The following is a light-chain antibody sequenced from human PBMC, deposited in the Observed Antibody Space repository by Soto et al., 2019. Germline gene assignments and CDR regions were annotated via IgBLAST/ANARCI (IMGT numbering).Light chain of an antibody. V-gene: IGKV2D-29*02. Sequence: ILMTQTPLSLSVTPGQSASISWKSSQSLLHSDGKTYLYWYLQKPGQSPQLLIYEVSNRLSGVPERFSGGGSGTDFTLRISRVEAEDVGPYYCMQSLQLRTFGQGTKVDI. CDR3: MQSLQLRT. J-gene: IGKJ1*01. CDR2: EVS. CDR1: QSLLHSDGKTY.